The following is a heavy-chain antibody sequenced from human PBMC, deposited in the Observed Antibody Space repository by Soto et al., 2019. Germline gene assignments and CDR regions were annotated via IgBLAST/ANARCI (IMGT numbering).Heavy chain of an antibody. Sequence: ASVNVSCKASGYTFTNYDINWVRQAPGQGLEWMGWISAYNGDTNYAQKLQGRVTMTTDTSTSTAYMELRSLRSDDTAVYYCARSGLPDPVVVVGHTPFDPWGQGTLVTVSS. CDR3: ARSGLPDPVVVVGHTPFDP. V-gene: IGHV1-18*01. CDR1: GYTFTNYD. CDR2: ISAYNGDT. J-gene: IGHJ5*02. D-gene: IGHD2-15*01.